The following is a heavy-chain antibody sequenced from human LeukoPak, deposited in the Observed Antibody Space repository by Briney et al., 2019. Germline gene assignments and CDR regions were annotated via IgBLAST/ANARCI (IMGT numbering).Heavy chain of an antibody. CDR1: GFSFNSYW. J-gene: IGHJ4*02. D-gene: IGHD6-13*01. V-gene: IGHV3-30-3*01. CDR3: ARDSAWQQLVPRGPLGDY. Sequence: GGSLRLSCAASGFSFNSYWMSWVRQAPGKGLEWVAVISYDGSNKYYADSVKGRFTISRDNSKNTLYLQMNSLRAEDTAVYYCARDSAWQQLVPRGPLGDYWGQGTLVTVSS. CDR2: ISYDGSNK.